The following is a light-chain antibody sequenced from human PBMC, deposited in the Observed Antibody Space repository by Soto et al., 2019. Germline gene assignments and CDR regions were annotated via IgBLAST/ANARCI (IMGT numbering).Light chain of an antibody. CDR2: DVS. J-gene: IGLJ2*01. CDR3: CSYAGSYTHVV. CDR1: SSDVGTYNY. Sequence: QSALTQPRSVSGSPGQSVTISCTGTSSDVGTYNYVSWYQQHPGKAPKLMIYDVSKRPSGVPDRFSGSKSGNTASLTISGRQAEDEADYYCCSYAGSYTHVVFGGGTKLTVL. V-gene: IGLV2-11*01.